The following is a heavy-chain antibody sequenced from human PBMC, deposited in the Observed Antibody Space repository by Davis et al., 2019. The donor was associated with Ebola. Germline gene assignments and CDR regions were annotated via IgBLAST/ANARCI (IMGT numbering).Heavy chain of an antibody. D-gene: IGHD6-13*01. V-gene: IGHV4-59*01. Sequence: SETLSLTCTISGGSINNYFWSWIRQPPGKGLEWIGNIHYLGNTNYNPSLKSRVTMSVDTSKNQFSLKLSSVTAADTAVYYCARGFSSSWSYYYYYGMDVWGKGTTVTVSS. J-gene: IGHJ6*04. CDR2: IHYLGNT. CDR3: ARGFSSSWSYYYYYGMDV. CDR1: GGSINNYF.